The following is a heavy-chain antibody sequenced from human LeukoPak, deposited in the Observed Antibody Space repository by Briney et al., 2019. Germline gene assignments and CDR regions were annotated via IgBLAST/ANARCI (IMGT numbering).Heavy chain of an antibody. D-gene: IGHD3-22*01. CDR3: AKVTRHYYDSSGYFP. Sequence: PGGSLRLTCAASGFTFSSYAMSWVRQAPGKGLEWVSAISGSGGSTYYADSVKGRFTISRDNSKNTLYLQMNSLRAEDTAVYYCAKVTRHYYDSSGYFPWGQGTMVTVSS. CDR2: ISGSGGST. CDR1: GFTFSSYA. J-gene: IGHJ3*01. V-gene: IGHV3-23*01.